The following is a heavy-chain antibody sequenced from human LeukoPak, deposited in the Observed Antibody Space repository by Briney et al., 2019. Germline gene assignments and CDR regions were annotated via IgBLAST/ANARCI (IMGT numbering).Heavy chain of an antibody. CDR2: INHSGST. V-gene: IGHV4-34*01. J-gene: IGHJ4*02. CDR1: GGSFSGYY. Sequence: SETLSLTCAVYGGSFSGYYWSWIRQPPGKGLEWIGEINHSGSTNYNPSLKSRVTMSVDTSKNQFSLRLSSVTAVDTAVYYCARKTDAKSYYPDWGQGTLVTVSS. D-gene: IGHD3-10*01. CDR3: ARKTDAKSYYPD.